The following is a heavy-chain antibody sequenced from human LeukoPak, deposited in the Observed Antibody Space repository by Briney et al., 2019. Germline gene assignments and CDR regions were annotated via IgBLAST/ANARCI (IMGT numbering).Heavy chain of an antibody. Sequence: GGSLGLSCAASGFAFSTYGMHWVRQAPGKGLEWVAFIRYDGSNTDFADSVKGRFTISRDNSKNTVYLQMNSLRSEDTAVYYCAKDNGYISSWSKYYFDNWGQGTLVTVSS. CDR2: IRYDGSNT. D-gene: IGHD6-13*01. J-gene: IGHJ4*02. CDR3: AKDNGYISSWSKYYFDN. CDR1: GFAFSTYG. V-gene: IGHV3-30*02.